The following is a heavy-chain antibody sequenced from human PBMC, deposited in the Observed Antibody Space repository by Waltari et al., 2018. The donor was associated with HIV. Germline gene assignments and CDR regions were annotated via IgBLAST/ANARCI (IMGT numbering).Heavy chain of an antibody. CDR2: SYSGGST. Sequence: EVQLVESGGGLIQPGGSLRLSCPASGFTVRSNSNNRARQAPGKGLECVSASYSGGSTYYADSVKGRFTISRDNSRNTLYLQMNSLRAEDTAVYYCAKASGIVNGANSRYWYFDLWGRGTLVTVSS. J-gene: IGHJ2*01. V-gene: IGHV3-53*01. D-gene: IGHD4-17*01. CDR3: AKASGIVNGANSRYWYFDL. CDR1: GFTVRSNS.